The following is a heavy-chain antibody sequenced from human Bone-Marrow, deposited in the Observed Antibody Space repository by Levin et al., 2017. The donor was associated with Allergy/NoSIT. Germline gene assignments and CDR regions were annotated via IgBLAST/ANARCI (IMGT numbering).Heavy chain of an antibody. V-gene: IGHV3-23*01. J-gene: IGHJ4*02. CDR3: ARGPHASKEVAYFDF. CDR2: IGGSGFAT. CDR1: GFAFGSYV. Sequence: PGGSLRLSCAASGFAFGSYVMAWVRQAPGKGLEWVSAIGGSGFATYYADSVRGRFTISRDSLKNTVSLRMTSLSAEDSAKYYCARGPHASKEVAYFDFWGQGTLLTVSS. D-gene: IGHD2-2*01.